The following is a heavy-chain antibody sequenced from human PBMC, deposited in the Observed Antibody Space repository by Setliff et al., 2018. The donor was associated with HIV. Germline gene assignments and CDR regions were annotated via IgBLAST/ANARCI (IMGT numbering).Heavy chain of an antibody. J-gene: IGHJ4*02. CDR2: VYDSGST. D-gene: IGHD1-26*01. V-gene: IGHV4-30-4*01. CDR1: GGYVSSGGNH. CDR3: ANYIIGAGGRGN. Sequence: SETLSLTCIVSGGYVSSGGNHWSWIRQSPGKGLEWIGYVYDSGSTNYNPSLWSRVAISVDTSKNEFSLKLNSMTAADTAVYYCANYIIGAGGRGNWGQGILVTVSS.